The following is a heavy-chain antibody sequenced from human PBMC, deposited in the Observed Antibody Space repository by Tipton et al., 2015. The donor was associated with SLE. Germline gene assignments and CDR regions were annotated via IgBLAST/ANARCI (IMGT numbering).Heavy chain of an antibody. J-gene: IGHJ3*02. CDR3: ASIPSVGAFDI. CDR1: GGSFSGYY. Sequence: TLSLTCAVYGGSFSGYYWSWIRQPPGKGLEWIGSIYYSGSTYYNPSLKSRVTISVDTSKNQFSLKLSSVTAADTAVYYCASIPSVGAFDIWGQGTMVTVSS. D-gene: IGHD4-23*01. CDR2: IYYSGST. V-gene: IGHV4-34*01.